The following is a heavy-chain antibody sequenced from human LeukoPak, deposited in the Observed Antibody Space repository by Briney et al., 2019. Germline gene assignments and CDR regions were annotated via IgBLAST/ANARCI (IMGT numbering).Heavy chain of an antibody. CDR3: AKDSAVGSGFDY. Sequence: PGGSLRLSCAASGFTFSSHSMNWVRQAPGKGLEWVSFISSSSSYIYYGDSVKGRFTICRDNSKNTLYLQMNSLRAEDTAVYYCAKDSAVGSGFDYWGQGTLVTVSS. CDR2: ISSSSSYI. CDR1: GFTFSSHS. J-gene: IGHJ4*02. D-gene: IGHD6-19*01. V-gene: IGHV3-21*01.